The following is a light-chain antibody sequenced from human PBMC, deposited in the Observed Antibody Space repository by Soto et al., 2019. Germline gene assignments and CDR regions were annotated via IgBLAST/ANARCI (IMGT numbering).Light chain of an antibody. CDR2: QDN. V-gene: IGLV3-1*01. Sequence: SYELTQPPSVSVAPGQTASLTCSGDRLGSKYASWYQQKARQSPVLVIYQDNKRPSGIPERISGSNSGNTATLTISGTQALDEADYYCQAWDSSSVIFGGGTKLTVL. CDR1: RLGSKY. J-gene: IGLJ2*01. CDR3: QAWDSSSVI.